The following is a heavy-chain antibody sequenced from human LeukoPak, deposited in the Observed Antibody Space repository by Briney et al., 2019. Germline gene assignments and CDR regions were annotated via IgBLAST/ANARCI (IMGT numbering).Heavy chain of an antibody. Sequence: GGSLRLSCAASGFTFSSYWMHWVRQAPGKGLVWVSRINSDGSSTSYADSVKGRFTISRDNAKNTLYLQMNSPRAEDTAVYYCAKDSIAVAARGDAFDIWGQGTMVTVSS. V-gene: IGHV3-74*01. J-gene: IGHJ3*02. CDR1: GFTFSSYW. CDR2: INSDGSST. D-gene: IGHD6-19*01. CDR3: AKDSIAVAARGDAFDI.